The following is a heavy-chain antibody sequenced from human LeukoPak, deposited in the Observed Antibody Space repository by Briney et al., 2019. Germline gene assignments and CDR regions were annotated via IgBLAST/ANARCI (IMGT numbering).Heavy chain of an antibody. D-gene: IGHD2-8*02. CDR1: GLTFSTYW. V-gene: IGHV3-7*01. CDR2: IGPDGSEK. Sequence: QPGGSLRLSCAASGLTFSTYWVTWVRQAPGMGLEWVANIGPDGSEKFYVDSVKGRFTISRDNAKNSLYLQMNSLRDEDTAVYYCARVRTEWYIDLWGRGTLVTVST. CDR3: ARVRTEWYIDL. J-gene: IGHJ2*01.